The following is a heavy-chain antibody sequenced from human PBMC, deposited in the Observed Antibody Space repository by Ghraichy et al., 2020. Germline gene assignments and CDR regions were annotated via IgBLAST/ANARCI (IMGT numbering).Heavy chain of an antibody. CDR2: MYYSGST. Sequence: SQTLSLTCTVSGDSISSSDYFWSWIRQPPGKALEWIGYMYYSGSTYSNPSFRSRATISVDMGKNHLSLRLTSVTAADTAVYYCARERGDMKYLYYGMDVWGHWTTVTVSS. CDR1: GDSISSSDYF. V-gene: IGHV4-30-4*01. J-gene: IGHJ6*02. CDR3: ARERGDMKYLYYGMDV. D-gene: IGHD3-16*01.